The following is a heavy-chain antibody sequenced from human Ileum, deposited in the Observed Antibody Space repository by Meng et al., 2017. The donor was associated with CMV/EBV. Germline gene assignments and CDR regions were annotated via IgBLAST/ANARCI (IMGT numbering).Heavy chain of an antibody. J-gene: IGHJ4*02. CDR1: GGSISSYY. CDR2: IYYSGST. CDR3: AREYSSADYFDY. Sequence: SETLSLTCTVSGGSISSYYWSWIRQPPGKGLEWIGYIYYSGSTNYNPSLKSRVTISVDTSKNQFSLKLSSVTAADTAVYYCAREYSSADYFDYWGQGNQVNVSS. V-gene: IGHV4-59*01. D-gene: IGHD6-25*01.